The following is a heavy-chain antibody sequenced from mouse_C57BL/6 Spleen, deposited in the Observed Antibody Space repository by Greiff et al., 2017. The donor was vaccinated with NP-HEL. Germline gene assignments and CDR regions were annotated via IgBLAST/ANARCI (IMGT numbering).Heavy chain of an antibody. CDR1: GYTFTSYW. V-gene: IGHV1-53*01. J-gene: IGHJ3*01. Sequence: QVQLQQPGTELVKPGASVKLSCKASGYTFTSYWMHWVKQRPGQGLEWIGNINPSNGGTNYNEKFKSKATLTVDKSSSTAYMQLSSLTSEDSAVYYWARQTTDGSYPWFAYWGQGTRVTVSA. CDR2: INPSNGGT. D-gene: IGHD2-3*01. CDR3: ARQTTDGSYPWFAY.